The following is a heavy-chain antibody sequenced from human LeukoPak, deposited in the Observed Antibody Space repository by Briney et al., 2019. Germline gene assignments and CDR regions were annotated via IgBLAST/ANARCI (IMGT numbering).Heavy chain of an antibody. Sequence: ASVKVSCKASGYTFTSYGISWVRQAPGQGLEWMGWISAYNGDTNHAQKLQGRVTMTTDTSTSTAYMELRSLRSDDTAVYYCARTTYGVLRFLEWLSAFDYWGQGTLVTVSS. V-gene: IGHV1-18*01. CDR3: ARTTYGVLRFLEWLSAFDY. CDR1: GYTFTSYG. CDR2: ISAYNGDT. D-gene: IGHD3-3*01. J-gene: IGHJ4*02.